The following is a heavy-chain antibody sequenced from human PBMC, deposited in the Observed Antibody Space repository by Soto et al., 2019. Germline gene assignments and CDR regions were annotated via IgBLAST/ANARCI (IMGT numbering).Heavy chain of an antibody. J-gene: IGHJ4*02. CDR2: MNPNSGST. Sequence: ASVKVSCKASGYTFTSYDINWVRQATGQGLEWMGWMNPNSGSTGYAQKFQGRVTMTRNTSISTAYMELSSLRSEDTAVYYCARGSPGTTEIDYWGQGTLVTVSS. CDR3: ARGSPGTTEIDY. CDR1: GYTFTSYD. V-gene: IGHV1-8*01. D-gene: IGHD1-7*01.